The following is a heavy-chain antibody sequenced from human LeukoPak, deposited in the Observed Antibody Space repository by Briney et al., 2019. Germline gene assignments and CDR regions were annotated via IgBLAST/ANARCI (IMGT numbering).Heavy chain of an antibody. J-gene: IGHJ4*02. D-gene: IGHD5-18*01. CDR2: IQYNGTNK. CDR1: GFIFSNYG. V-gene: IGHV3-30*02. CDR3: VKDIRRGYNFGYDQFAY. Sequence: GGSLRLSCAASGFIFSNYGMHWVRQAPGKGLEWVAFIQYNGTNKDYADSVKGRFTISRDNSKNTVSLQMNSLKPEDTALYYCVKDIRRGYNFGYDQFAYWGQGTLVTVSS.